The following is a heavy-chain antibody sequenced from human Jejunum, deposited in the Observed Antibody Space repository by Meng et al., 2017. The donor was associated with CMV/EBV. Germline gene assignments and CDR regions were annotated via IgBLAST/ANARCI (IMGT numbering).Heavy chain of an antibody. V-gene: IGHV3-30*04. CDR3: ANTLSGYFQH. D-gene: IGHD2/OR15-2a*01. J-gene: IGHJ1*01. CDR1: GFAFSTHA. Sequence: SCAASGFAFSTHAMHWVRQAPGKGLEWLAVVSYDGNHKYYADSVKGRFTISRDNSENTLYLQMNSLRTEDTAMYYCANTLSGYFQHWGQGTLVTVSS. CDR2: VSYDGNHK.